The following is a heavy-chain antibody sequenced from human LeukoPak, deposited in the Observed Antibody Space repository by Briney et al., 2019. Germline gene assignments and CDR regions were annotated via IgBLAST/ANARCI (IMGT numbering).Heavy chain of an antibody. CDR2: SYDTGST. D-gene: IGHD3-3*01. CDR3: ARSTHDYDFWSGYYPLDS. CDR1: GGSISSDSYY. J-gene: IGHJ4*02. V-gene: IGHV4-39*01. Sequence: SETLSLTCTVSGGSISSDSYYWGWIRQPPGKALEWIGSSYDTGSTYYNPSLKSRVTMSVETSKKQFSLKLSSVTAADMAVYYCARSTHDYDFWSGYYPLDSWGQGTLVTVSS.